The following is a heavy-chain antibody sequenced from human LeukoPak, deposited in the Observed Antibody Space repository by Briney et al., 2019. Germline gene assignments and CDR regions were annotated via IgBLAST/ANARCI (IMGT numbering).Heavy chain of an antibody. CDR1: GGSISSYY. V-gene: IGHV4-4*07. D-gene: IGHD6-19*01. J-gene: IGHJ5*02. CDR2: IYNSGST. CDR3: ARGKYSSGWYWFDP. Sequence: SETLSLTCTVSGGSISSYYWSWIRQPAGKGLEWIGRIYNSGSTNYNPSLKSRVTMSVDTSKNQFSLKLSSVTAADTAVYYCARGKYSSGWYWFDPWGQGTLVTVSS.